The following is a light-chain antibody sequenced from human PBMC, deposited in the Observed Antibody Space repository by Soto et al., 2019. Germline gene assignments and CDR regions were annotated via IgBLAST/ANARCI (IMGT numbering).Light chain of an antibody. Sequence: EIVLTQSPGTLSLSPGERATLSCRASQSVSSSYLAWYQQKPGQAPRLPIYGASSRATGIPDRFGGSGSGTDFTLTINRLEPEDSAVYYCQQYGSLITFGQGTRLEIK. CDR1: QSVSSSY. CDR2: GAS. J-gene: IGKJ5*01. CDR3: QQYGSLIT. V-gene: IGKV3-20*01.